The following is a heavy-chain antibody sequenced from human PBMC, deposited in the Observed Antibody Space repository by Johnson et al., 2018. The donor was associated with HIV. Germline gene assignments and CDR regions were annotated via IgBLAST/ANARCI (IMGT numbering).Heavy chain of an antibody. CDR1: GFTVGSNF. CDR2: IYSGGTT. V-gene: IGHV3-66*01. Sequence: VQLVESGGGLVQPGGSLRLSCAASGFTVGSNFMNWVRPAPGKGLEWVSVIYSGGTTYYADSVKGRFIISRDRSKNTLYLQMDRLRAEDTAQYYCARDQTYSFDIWGQGTMVTVSS. J-gene: IGHJ3*02. CDR3: ARDQTYSFDI. D-gene: IGHD3-10*01.